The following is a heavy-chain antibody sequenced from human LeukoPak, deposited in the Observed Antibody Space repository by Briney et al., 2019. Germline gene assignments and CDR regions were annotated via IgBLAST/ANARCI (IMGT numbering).Heavy chain of an antibody. V-gene: IGHV3-9*01. CDR1: GFTFDDYA. D-gene: IGHD5/OR15-5a*01. J-gene: IGHJ4*02. CDR2: ISWNGGSI. CDR3: AKDLVSDFVTEGIDY. Sequence: GGSLRLSCAASGFTFDDYAMHWVRQAPGKGLEWVSGISWNGGSIGYADSVKGRFTISRDNAKNSMYLQMNSLRAEDTALYYCAKDLVSDFVTEGIDYWGQGTLVTVSS.